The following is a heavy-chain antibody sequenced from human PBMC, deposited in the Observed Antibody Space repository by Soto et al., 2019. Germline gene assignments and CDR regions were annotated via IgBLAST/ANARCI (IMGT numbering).Heavy chain of an antibody. V-gene: IGHV3-7*05. CDR1: GLPFSNYW. CDR3: AREFRGSRGWDYYCDY. D-gene: IGHD6-19*01. J-gene: IGHJ4*01. Sequence: EVQLVVSGGGLVQPGGSLRLSCAATGLPFSNYWMSWVRQAPGKGLEWVANIKQDGSEEYYVDSVKGRFTISRDNAKSSLYLQMNSLRAEDTAVYYCAREFRGSRGWDYYCDYWVHGTLVTVSS. CDR2: IKQDGSEE.